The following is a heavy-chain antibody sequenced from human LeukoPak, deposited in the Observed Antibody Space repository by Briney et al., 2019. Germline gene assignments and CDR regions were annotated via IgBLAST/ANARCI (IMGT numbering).Heavy chain of an antibody. CDR2: ISYDGSNK. CDR3: ASWDLAVAGTRSNGMDV. Sequence: PGGSLRLSCAASGFTLSSYAMHWVRQAPGKGLEWVAVISYDGSNKYYADSVKGRFTISRDNSKNTLYLQMNSLRAEDTAVYYCASWDLAVAGTRSNGMDVWGQGTTVTVSS. CDR1: GFTLSSYA. J-gene: IGHJ6*02. D-gene: IGHD6-19*01. V-gene: IGHV3-30*04.